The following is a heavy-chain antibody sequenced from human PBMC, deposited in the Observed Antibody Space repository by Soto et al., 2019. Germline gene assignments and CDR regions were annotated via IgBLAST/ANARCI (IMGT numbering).Heavy chain of an antibody. D-gene: IGHD3-22*01. J-gene: IGHJ4*02. Sequence: QVPLVQSGAEVKKPGASVKVSCKASGYTFTSYAMHWVRQAPGQRLEWMGWINAGNGNTKYSQKFQGRVTITRDTSASTAYMELSSLRSEDTAVYYCARGDRYYDSSGYYGYWGQGTLVTVSS. CDR3: ARGDRYYDSSGYYGY. V-gene: IGHV1-3*01. CDR1: GYTFTSYA. CDR2: INAGNGNT.